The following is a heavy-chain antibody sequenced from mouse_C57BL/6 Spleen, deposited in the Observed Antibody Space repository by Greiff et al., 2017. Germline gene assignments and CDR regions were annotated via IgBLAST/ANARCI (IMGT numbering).Heavy chain of an antibody. V-gene: IGHV5-4*03. D-gene: IGHD2-1*01. CDR3: DKGGGYGNYDAMDY. CDR1: GFTFSSYA. CDR2: ISDGGSYT. Sequence: EVMLVESGGGLVKPGGSLKFSCAASGFTFSSYAMPWVRQTPEKRLEWVATISDGGSYTYYPPNVQGRFTISSDNAKNNQYQQVSHLKTEETAMYYGDKGGGYGNYDAMDYWGQGTSVTVSS. J-gene: IGHJ4*01.